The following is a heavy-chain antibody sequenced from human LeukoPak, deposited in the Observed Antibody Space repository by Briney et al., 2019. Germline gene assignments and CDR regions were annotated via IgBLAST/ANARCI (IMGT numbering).Heavy chain of an antibody. J-gene: IGHJ1*01. CDR2: IYYRGST. V-gene: IGHV4-39*07. CDR3: ARDGYLEYFQH. CDR1: GGSISSTIYY. Sequence: SETLSLTCTVSGGSISSTIYYWGWIRQPPGKGLEWIGSIYYRGSTYYNPSLKSRVAISVDTSKNQFSLKLSSVTAADTAVYYCARDGYLEYFQHWGQGTLVTVSS. D-gene: IGHD5-18*01.